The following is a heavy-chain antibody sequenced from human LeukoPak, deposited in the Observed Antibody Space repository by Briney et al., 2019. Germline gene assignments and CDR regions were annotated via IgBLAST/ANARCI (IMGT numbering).Heavy chain of an antibody. CDR3: AKASLPSEEAAFDI. CDR2: ISWNSGSI. J-gene: IGHJ3*02. Sequence: PGGALRLSCAAPGFTFDDYAMPWVRHAPGKGLEGVSGISWNSGSIGYADSVKGRFTISRDNAKNSLYLQMNSLRAEDTALYYCAKASLPSEEAAFDIWGQGTMVTVSS. V-gene: IGHV3-9*01. D-gene: IGHD3-16*02. CDR1: GFTFDDYA.